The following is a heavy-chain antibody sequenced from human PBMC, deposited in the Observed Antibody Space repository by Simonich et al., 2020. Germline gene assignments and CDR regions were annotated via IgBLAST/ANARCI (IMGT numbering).Heavy chain of an antibody. V-gene: IGHV3-23*01. Sequence: GGGLVHPVGSLRLSCEASGFTFSSYAMSWGRQAPGKGLEGASAISGSGGSTYYADSVKGRFTISRDNSKNTLYLQMNSLRAEDTAVYYCAKDLGERITMIVVVSDAFDIWGQGTMVTVSS. CDR2: ISGSGGST. CDR1: GFTFSSYA. D-gene: IGHD3-22*01. CDR3: AKDLGERITMIVVVSDAFDI. J-gene: IGHJ3*02.